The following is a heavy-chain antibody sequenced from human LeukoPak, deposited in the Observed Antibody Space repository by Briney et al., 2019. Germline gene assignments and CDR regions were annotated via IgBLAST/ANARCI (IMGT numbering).Heavy chain of an antibody. CDR2: VNHSGST. D-gene: IGHD2-21*01. Sequence: SETLSLTCAVYGGSFSDYYWSWIRQPPGKGLEWIGEVNHSGSTNYNPSLKSRVTISVDTSKNQFSLKVSSVTAADTAVYYCARHLIPTVPYSPFDYWGQGTLVTVSS. V-gene: IGHV4-34*01. J-gene: IGHJ4*02. CDR1: GGSFSDYY. CDR3: ARHLIPTVPYSPFDY.